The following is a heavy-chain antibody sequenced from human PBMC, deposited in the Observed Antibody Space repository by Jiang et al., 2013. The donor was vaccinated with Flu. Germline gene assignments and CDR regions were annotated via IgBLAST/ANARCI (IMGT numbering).Heavy chain of an antibody. CDR2: IIPIFGTA. D-gene: IGHD3-22*01. Sequence: SGAEVKKPGSSVKVSRKLSGGTFTNSAFSWVRQAPGQGLEWVGGIIPIFGTADSAQKFQGRVTITADKSTSTAYMELSDLRSEDTAVYFCARDPGSAVVAAPYFDYWGQG. V-gene: IGHV1-69*06. CDR1: GGTFTNSA. CDR3: ARDPGSAVVAAPYFDY. J-gene: IGHJ4*02.